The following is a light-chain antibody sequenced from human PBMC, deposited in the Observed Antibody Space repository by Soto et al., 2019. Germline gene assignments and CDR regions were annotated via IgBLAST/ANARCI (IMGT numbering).Light chain of an antibody. J-gene: IGKJ1*01. CDR1: ETVRTGS. Sequence: EIVLTQSPATLSLSPGEKATLSCRASETVRTGSLAWYQQKPGQAPRLLIFGASVRATDIPDRFSGSGSGTDFTLTITRLAPEDCVVYHCQQYASSPWTFGQGTKLEIK. V-gene: IGKV3-20*01. CDR2: GAS. CDR3: QQYASSPWT.